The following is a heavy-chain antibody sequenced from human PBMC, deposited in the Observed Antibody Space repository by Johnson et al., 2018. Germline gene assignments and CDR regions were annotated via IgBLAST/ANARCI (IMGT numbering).Heavy chain of an antibody. CDR2: ISSSSSTI. D-gene: IGHD2-15*01. CDR1: GFTFSSYS. Sequence: VQLVESGGGLVQPGGSLRLSCAASGFTFSSYSMNWVRQAPGKGLEWVSYISSSSSTIYYADSVKGRFTISRDNAKNSLYLQMNSLRDEDTAVYYCARDLCSGGSCYSLRAFDIWGQGTMVTVSS. J-gene: IGHJ3*02. V-gene: IGHV3-48*02. CDR3: ARDLCSGGSCYSLRAFDI.